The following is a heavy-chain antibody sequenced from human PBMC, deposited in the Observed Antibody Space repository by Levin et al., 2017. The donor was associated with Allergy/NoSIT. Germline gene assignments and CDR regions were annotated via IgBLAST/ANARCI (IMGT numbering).Heavy chain of an antibody. Sequence: SETLSLTCAVSGGSISSAGSSWSWIRQPPGKGLEWIGFIYPSGSTYCTPSLRSRVTISADKSKNQFSLKVNSVTAADTAVYYCARDRRAEGIDVWGRGTTVIVSS. D-gene: IGHD6-19*01. CDR2: IYPSGST. CDR3: ARDRRAEGIDV. J-gene: IGHJ6*02. CDR1: GGSISSAGSS. V-gene: IGHV4-30-2*01.